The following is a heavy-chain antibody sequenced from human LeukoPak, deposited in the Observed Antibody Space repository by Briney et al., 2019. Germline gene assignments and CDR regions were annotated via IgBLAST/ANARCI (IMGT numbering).Heavy chain of an antibody. J-gene: IGHJ2*01. V-gene: IGHV3-20*01. CDR2: ISWNGNST. D-gene: IGHD3-3*01. Sequence: GGSLRLSCVASGFNLDDYGMSWVRQAPGKGLEWVSGISWNGNSTGYADSVKGRFTISRDNAKNSLYLQMNSLRVEDTALYHCARDSEFFDFWSGSYESWNFDLWGRGTLVTVSS. CDR1: GFNLDDYG. CDR3: ARDSEFFDFWSGSYESWNFDL.